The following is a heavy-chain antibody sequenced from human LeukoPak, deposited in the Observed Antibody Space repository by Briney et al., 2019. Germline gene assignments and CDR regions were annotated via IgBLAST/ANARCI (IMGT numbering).Heavy chain of an antibody. D-gene: IGHD3-22*01. Sequence: GGSLRLSCAASGFIFSKYWMNWVRQAPGKGLEWVASISPDGSGKYHVDSAKGRLTISRDNARKSLYLQLNSVRVEDSAVYHCARGGSSGSYGLFDCWGQGTLVTVSS. CDR3: ARGGSSGSYGLFDC. CDR2: ISPDGSGK. V-gene: IGHV3-7*01. J-gene: IGHJ4*02. CDR1: GFIFSKYW.